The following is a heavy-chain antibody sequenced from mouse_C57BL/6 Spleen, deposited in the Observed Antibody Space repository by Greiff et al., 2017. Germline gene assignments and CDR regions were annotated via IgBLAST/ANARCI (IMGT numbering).Heavy chain of an antibody. CDR1: GFSLTSYG. J-gene: IGHJ3*01. V-gene: IGHV2-5*01. CDR2: IWRGGST. D-gene: IGHD2-4*01. CDR3: AKNGDYDVGIAY. Sequence: QVQLKQSGPGLVQPSQSLSITCTVSGFSLTSYGVHWVRQAPGKGLEWLGVIWRGGSTDYNAAFMSRLRITKDNSKSQVFFKMNSLQADDTARYYCAKNGDYDVGIAYWGQGTLVTVSA.